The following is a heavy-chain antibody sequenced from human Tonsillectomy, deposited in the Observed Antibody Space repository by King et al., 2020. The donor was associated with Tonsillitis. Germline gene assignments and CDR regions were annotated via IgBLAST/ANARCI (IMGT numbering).Heavy chain of an antibody. D-gene: IGHD6-19*01. Sequence: VQPVESGGGVVQPGRSLRLSCAASGFTFSSYGMHWVRQAPGKGLEWVAVISYDGSNKYYADSVKGRFTISRDNSKNTLYLQMNSLRAEDTAVYYCAKVSVAGSFGDYWGQGTLVTVSS. CDR2: ISYDGSNK. CDR1: GFTFSSYG. J-gene: IGHJ4*02. V-gene: IGHV3-30*18. CDR3: AKVSVAGSFGDY.